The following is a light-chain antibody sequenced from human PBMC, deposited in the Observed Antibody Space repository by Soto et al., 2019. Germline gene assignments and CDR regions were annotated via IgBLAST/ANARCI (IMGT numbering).Light chain of an antibody. CDR1: SSDVGGYNY. V-gene: IGLV2-11*01. J-gene: IGLJ1*01. CDR2: DLS. CDR3: CSYAGSYTWV. Sequence: QSALTQPRSVSGSPGQSVTISYTGTSSDVGGYNYVSWYQQHPGKAPKLMIYDLSKRPSGVPDRFSGSKSGNTASLTISGLQAEDEADYYCCSYAGSYTWVFGSGTKLTVI.